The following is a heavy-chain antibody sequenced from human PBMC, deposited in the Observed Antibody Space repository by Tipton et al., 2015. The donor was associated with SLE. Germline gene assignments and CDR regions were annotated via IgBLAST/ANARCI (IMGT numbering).Heavy chain of an antibody. J-gene: IGHJ3*02. D-gene: IGHD1-26*01. CDR1: GGSISSYY. CDR3: AGGGSSDAFDI. V-gene: IGHV4-59*01. CDR2: IYYSGST. Sequence: TLSLTCTVSGGSISSYYWSWIRQPPGKGLEWIGYIYYSGSTNYNPSLKRRVTISVDTSKNQFSLKLSSVTAADTAVYYCAGGGSSDAFDIWGQGTMVTVSS.